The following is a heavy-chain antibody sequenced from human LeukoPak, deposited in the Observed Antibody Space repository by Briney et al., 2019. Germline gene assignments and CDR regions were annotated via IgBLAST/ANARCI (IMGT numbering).Heavy chain of an antibody. D-gene: IGHD3-10*01. CDR3: AKSGQNYYGSV. J-gene: IGHJ4*02. CDR1: GFTFSCYG. Sequence: PGGALRLSCAASGFTFSCYGMHWVRQAPGKGLEGVAAISYDGTYKYYADSVKGQFTISRDNSKNTLYMQMNSLKAEDTAVYYCAKSGQNYYGSVWGQGAQVTVSS. V-gene: IGHV3-30*18. CDR2: ISYDGTYK.